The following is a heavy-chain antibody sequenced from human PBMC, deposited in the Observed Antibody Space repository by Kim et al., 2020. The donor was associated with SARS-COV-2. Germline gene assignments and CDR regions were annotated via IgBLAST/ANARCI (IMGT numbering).Heavy chain of an antibody. V-gene: IGHV1-3*01. CDR3: ARDLFRTGFDY. Sequence: ASVKVSCKASGYIFTNFAIQWVRQAPGQRLEWMGWINAGTGNTKFSQQFQGRVTFTRDTSANTASMELGSLGSEDTAVYYCARDLFRTGFDYWGQGTLVAFSS. CDR1: GYIFTNFA. J-gene: IGHJ4*02. D-gene: IGHD2-8*02. CDR2: INAGTGNT.